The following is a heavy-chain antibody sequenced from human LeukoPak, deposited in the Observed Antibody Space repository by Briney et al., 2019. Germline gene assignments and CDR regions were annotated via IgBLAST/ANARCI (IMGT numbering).Heavy chain of an antibody. V-gene: IGHV3-66*02. J-gene: IGHJ4*02. CDR1: GFTVSNNY. CDR2: IYSGGST. Sequence: GGSLRLSCAASGFTVSNNYMSWVRQAPGKGLEWISVIYSGGSTFYAESVKGRFTISRDYSKNTLYLQMNSLRAEDAAVYFCARDHGGYAGYGGQGTLVTVSS. CDR3: ARDHGGYAGY. D-gene: IGHD5-12*01.